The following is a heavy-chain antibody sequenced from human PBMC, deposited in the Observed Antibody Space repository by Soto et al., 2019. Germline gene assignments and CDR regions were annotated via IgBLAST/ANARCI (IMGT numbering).Heavy chain of an antibody. CDR2: INPITGRT. D-gene: IGHD2-8*01. CDR3: ARGYCHNRGCSDYFDY. CDR1: GYGSY. Sequence: ASVKVSCKASGYGSYIHWVRQAPGQGLEWMAFINPITGRTKNAQSFQGRVTMTWDTSIRTAYMELSRLTSDDTAIYYCARGYCHNRGCSDYFDYLG. J-gene: IGHJ4*01. V-gene: IGHV1-2*02.